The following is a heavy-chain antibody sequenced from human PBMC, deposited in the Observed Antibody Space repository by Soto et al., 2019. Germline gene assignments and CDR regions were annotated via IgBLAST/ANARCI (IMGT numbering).Heavy chain of an antibody. Sequence: SETLSLTCTVSGGSINSYYWSWIRQPPGKGLEWIGYIYYSGSTNYNPSLKSRVTISVDTSKNQFSLKLSSVTAADTAVYYCARGRVTMVRGVRYYFDYWGQGTLVTVSS. D-gene: IGHD3-10*01. V-gene: IGHV4-59*01. J-gene: IGHJ4*02. CDR1: GGSINSYY. CDR2: IYYSGST. CDR3: ARGRVTMVRGVRYYFDY.